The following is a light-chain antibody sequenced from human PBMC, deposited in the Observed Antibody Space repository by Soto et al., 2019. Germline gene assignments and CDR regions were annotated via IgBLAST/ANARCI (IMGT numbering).Light chain of an antibody. V-gene: IGLV2-14*01. CDR2: EVS. J-gene: IGLJ3*02. Sequence: QSALTQPASVSGSPGQSITISCTGTSSDVGTYNYVSWYQQHPGKAPKLMIYEVSNRPSGVSNRFSGSKSGNTASLTISGLQAEDEADYYCSSYTSSSTPWVFGGRTKLTVL. CDR1: SSDVGTYNY. CDR3: SSYTSSSTPWV.